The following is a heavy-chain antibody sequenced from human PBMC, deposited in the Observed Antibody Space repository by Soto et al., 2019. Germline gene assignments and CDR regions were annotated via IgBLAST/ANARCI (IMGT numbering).Heavy chain of an antibody. CDR1: GDTFSSSA. J-gene: IGHJ4*02. CDR2: LIPMFGTA. D-gene: IGHD6-19*01. Sequence: QVQLVQSGAEVKEPGSSVKVSCKASGDTFSSSAISWVRQAPGQGLEWMGGLIPMFGTANYAQKFQGRGMITADKSTSTVYMELTSLRSEDTAVYYCARGIRDSSCWDLDYWGQGTVVTVCS. CDR3: ARGIRDSSCWDLDY. V-gene: IGHV1-69*06.